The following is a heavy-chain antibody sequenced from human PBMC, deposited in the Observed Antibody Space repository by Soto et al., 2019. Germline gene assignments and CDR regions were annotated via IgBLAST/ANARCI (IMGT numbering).Heavy chain of an antibody. V-gene: IGHV4-59*12. CDR1: GDSISSSY. D-gene: IGHD5-18*01. J-gene: IGHJ4*02. CDR2: IYYSGST. Sequence: PSETLSLTCTVSGDSISSSYWSWIRQPPGKGLEWIGYIYYSGSTNYNPSLKSRVTISVDTSKNQFSLKLSSVTAADTAVYYCARSGYSYGPNPLLYWGQGTLVTVSS. CDR3: ARSGYSYGPNPLLY.